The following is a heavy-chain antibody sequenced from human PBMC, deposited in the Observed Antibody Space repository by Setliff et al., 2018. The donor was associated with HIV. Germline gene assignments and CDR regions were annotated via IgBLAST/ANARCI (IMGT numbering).Heavy chain of an antibody. J-gene: IGHJ4*02. D-gene: IGHD5-18*01. CDR1: GYSFTNYW. Sequence: PGESLKISCKGSGYSFTNYWINWVRQMPGKGLEWMGRIDPSDFYIKYSPSFQGHVTISADRSITTAYLQWSSLRASDTATYYCAGQPRGYSYGDGVYLDYWGQGTPVTVSS. CDR3: AGQPRGYSYGDGVYLDY. V-gene: IGHV5-10-1*01. CDR2: IDPSDFYI.